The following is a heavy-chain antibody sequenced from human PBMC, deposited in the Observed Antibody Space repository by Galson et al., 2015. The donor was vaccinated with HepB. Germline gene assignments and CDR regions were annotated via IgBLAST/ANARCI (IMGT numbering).Heavy chain of an antibody. V-gene: IGHV3-74*01. Sequence: SLRLSCAASGFTFSNHWMHWVRQAPGKGLVWVSSIFNDGSTTRHADSVKGRFLISRDNGEGTLYLQMNSLRAEDTAIYYCARASEFLEWFDAFDLWGQGTVVTVSS. J-gene: IGHJ3*01. D-gene: IGHD3-3*01. CDR1: GFTFSNHW. CDR2: IFNDGSTT. CDR3: ARASEFLEWFDAFDL.